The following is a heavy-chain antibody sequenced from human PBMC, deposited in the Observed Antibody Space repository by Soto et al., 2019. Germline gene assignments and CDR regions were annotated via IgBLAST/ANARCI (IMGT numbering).Heavy chain of an antibody. CDR3: AKGGVLAAYYSDSSGYYLDY. CDR2: ISGSGGST. Sequence: QPGGSLRLSCAASGFTFSSYAMSWVRQAPGKGLEWVSAISGSGGSTYYADSVKGRFTISRDNSKNTLYLQMNSLRAEDTAVYYCAKGGVLAAYYSDSSGYYLDYWGQGTLVTVSS. D-gene: IGHD3-22*01. V-gene: IGHV3-23*01. J-gene: IGHJ4*02. CDR1: GFTFSSYA.